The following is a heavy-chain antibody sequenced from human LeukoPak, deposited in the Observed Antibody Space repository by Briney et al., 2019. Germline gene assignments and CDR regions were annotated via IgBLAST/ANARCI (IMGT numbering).Heavy chain of an antibody. V-gene: IGHV3-33*01. Sequence: GGSLRLSCAASGFPFSSFGMHWVRQAPGKGLEWVARLVYDGIINYGDFAKGRFTISRDNSKSALYLEMDSLGVEDSGIYYCARDLSAAYDFWGQGVVVTVSS. CDR2: LVYDGII. D-gene: IGHD2-21*01. CDR1: GFPFSSFG. J-gene: IGHJ4*02. CDR3: ARDLSAAYDF.